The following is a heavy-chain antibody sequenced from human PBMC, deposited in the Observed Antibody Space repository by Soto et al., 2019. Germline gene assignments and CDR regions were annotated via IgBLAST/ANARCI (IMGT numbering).Heavy chain of an antibody. CDR2: VNHRXHT. J-gene: IGHJ4*02. CDR3: ARFGRNGTAPY. D-gene: IGHD1-1*01. V-gene: IGHV4-34*01. CDR1: SGSFTGYY. Sequence: XXTLSLTCAVYSGSFTGYYWSWIRQPPGKGLEWMRXVNHRXHTNHNKSPKXXVTISVDXXKNQFSLKMSSVTAADTAVHYCARFGRNGTAPYWGQGTLVTVSS.